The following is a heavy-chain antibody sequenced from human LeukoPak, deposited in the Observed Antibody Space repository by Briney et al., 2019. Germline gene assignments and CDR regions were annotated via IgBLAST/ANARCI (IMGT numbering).Heavy chain of an antibody. J-gene: IGHJ4*02. D-gene: IGHD3-10*01. CDR2: IYSGGNT. V-gene: IGHV3-66*01. CDR3: ARDRPGDGYFDY. CDR1: GFTVSSND. Sequence: GGSLRLSCAASGFTVSSNDMTWVRQTPGKGLEWVSIIYSGGNTYYADSVRGRFTISRDNSKNTLYLQMNSLRVEDTAVFYCARDRPGDGYFDYWGQGTLVTVSS.